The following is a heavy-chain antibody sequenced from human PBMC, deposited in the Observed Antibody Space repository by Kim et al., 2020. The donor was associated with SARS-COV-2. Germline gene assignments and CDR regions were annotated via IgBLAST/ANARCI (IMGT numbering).Heavy chain of an antibody. CDR2: IRSKANSYAT. J-gene: IGHJ2*01. Sequence: GGSLRLSCAASGFTFSGSAMHWVRQASGKGLEWVGRIRSKANSYATAYAASVKGRFTISRDDSKNTAYLQMNRLKTEDTAVYYCTRAYSSSWYGTGNWYFDLGGRGTLVTVSS. V-gene: IGHV3-73*01. CDR1: GFTFSGSA. CDR3: TRAYSSSWYGTGNWYFDL. D-gene: IGHD6-13*01.